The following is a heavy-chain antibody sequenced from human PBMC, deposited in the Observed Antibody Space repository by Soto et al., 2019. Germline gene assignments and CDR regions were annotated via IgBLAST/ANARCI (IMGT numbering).Heavy chain of an antibody. CDR2: IYYSVST. D-gene: IGHD2-15*01. J-gene: IGHJ4*02. CDR1: GGSISSSSYY. Sequence: SETLSLTCTVSGGSISSSSYYCGWIRQPPGKGLEWIGSIYYSVSTYYNPSLKSRVTISVDTSKNQFSLKLSSVTAADTAVYYCARRSRYFDYWGQGTPVTV. V-gene: IGHV4-39*01. CDR3: ARRSRYFDY.